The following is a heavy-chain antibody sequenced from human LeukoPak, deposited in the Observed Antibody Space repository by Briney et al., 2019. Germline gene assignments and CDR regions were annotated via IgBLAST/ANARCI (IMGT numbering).Heavy chain of an antibody. D-gene: IGHD1-26*01. J-gene: IGHJ4*02. V-gene: IGHV4-34*01. CDR1: GGSFSGYH. Sequence: PSETLSLTCAVYGGSFSGYHWSWIRQPPGKGLEWIGEINHSGSTNYNPSLKSRVTISVDTSKNQFSLKLSSVTAADTAVYYCARYSGSYYIPFDYWGQGTLVTVSS. CDR2: INHSGST. CDR3: ARYSGSYYIPFDY.